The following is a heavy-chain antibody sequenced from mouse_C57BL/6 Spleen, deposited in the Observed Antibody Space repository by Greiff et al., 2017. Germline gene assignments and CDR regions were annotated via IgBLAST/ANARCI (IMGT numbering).Heavy chain of an antibody. J-gene: IGHJ1*03. Sequence: QVQLQQPGAELVKPGASVKLSCKASGYTFTSYWMTWVKQRPGQGLEWIGEIDPSDSYTNYNQKFKGKATLTVDTSSSTAYMQLSSLTSEDSAVYYCARRTTVGAHWDFDVWGTGPTVTVAS. V-gene: IGHV1-50*01. CDR3: ARRTTVGAHWDFDV. CDR1: GYTFTSYW. D-gene: IGHD1-1*01. CDR2: IDPSDSYT.